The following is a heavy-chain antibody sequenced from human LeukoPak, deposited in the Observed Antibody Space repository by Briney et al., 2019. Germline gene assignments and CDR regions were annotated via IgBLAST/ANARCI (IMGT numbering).Heavy chain of an antibody. CDR1: GFTFSSYA. Sequence: GGSLRLSCAASGFTFSSYAMSWVRQAPGKGLEWVSAISSSGGSTYYADSVKGRFTISRDNSKSTLYLQMNSLRAEDTAVYYCAKFYDILTGYFDYWGQGTLVTVSS. D-gene: IGHD3-9*01. CDR2: ISSSGGST. J-gene: IGHJ4*02. V-gene: IGHV3-23*01. CDR3: AKFYDILTGYFDY.